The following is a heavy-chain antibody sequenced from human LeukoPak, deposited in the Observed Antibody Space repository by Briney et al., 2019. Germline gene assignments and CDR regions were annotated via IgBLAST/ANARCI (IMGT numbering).Heavy chain of an antibody. Sequence: GVSLRLSCAASGFTFTSYWMTWVRQAPGKGLEWVANIKQDVSEKSYMYSVKGRFTISRDNAKNSLYLQMNSLRAEDTAVYYCARASTIDYWGQGTLVTVSS. J-gene: IGHJ4*02. CDR2: IKQDVSEK. D-gene: IGHD2-2*01. V-gene: IGHV3-7*01. CDR1: GFTFTSYW. CDR3: ARASTIDY.